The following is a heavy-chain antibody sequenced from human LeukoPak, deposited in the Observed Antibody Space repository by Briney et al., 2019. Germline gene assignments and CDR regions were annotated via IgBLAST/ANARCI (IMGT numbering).Heavy chain of an antibody. Sequence: GGSLRLSCAASGFTFNNYWMHWVRQALGKGLVWVSRINTDGSITTYADSVEGRFSGSRDNAKNTLYLQMNSLRVEDTGVYYCARGYSRSWFDPWGQGTLVTVSS. D-gene: IGHD1-14*01. V-gene: IGHV3-74*03. CDR3: ARGYSRSWFDP. CDR1: GFTFNNYW. J-gene: IGHJ5*02. CDR2: INTDGSIT.